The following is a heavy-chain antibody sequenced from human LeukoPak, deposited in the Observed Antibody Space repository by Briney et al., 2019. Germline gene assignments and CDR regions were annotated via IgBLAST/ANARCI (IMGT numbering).Heavy chain of an antibody. V-gene: IGHV3-23*01. CDR2: ISGSGGST. J-gene: IGHJ6*03. CDR3: AREYPGIAAAVTPEYYYYYMDV. CDR1: GFTFSSYA. D-gene: IGHD6-13*01. Sequence: GGSLRLSCAASGFTFSSYAMSWVRQAPGKGLEWVSAISGSGGSTYYADSVKGRFTISRDNSRNTLYLQMNSLRAEDTAVYYCAREYPGIAAAVTPEYYYYYMDVWGKGTTVTVSS.